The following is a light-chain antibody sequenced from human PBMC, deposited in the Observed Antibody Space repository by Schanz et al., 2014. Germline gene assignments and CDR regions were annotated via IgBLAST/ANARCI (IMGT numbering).Light chain of an antibody. V-gene: IGKV3-20*01. J-gene: IGKJ1*01. CDR3: QQYGSSPRT. CDR2: GAS. Sequence: EIEMTQSPATLSVSPGERATLSCRASQSVSSNLAWYQQKPGQAPRLLIYGASSRATGIPDRFSGSGSGTDFTLTISRLEPEDFAVYYCQQYGSSPRTFGQGTKVEIK. CDR1: QSVSSN.